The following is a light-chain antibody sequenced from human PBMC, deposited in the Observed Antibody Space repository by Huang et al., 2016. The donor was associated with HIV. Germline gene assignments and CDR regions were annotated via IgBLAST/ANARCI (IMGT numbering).Light chain of an antibody. J-gene: IGKJ4*01. V-gene: IGKV1-33*01. CDR2: DAS. CDR1: QDISNY. CDR3: QQFPGA. Sequence: DIQMTRSPSSLSASVGDRVTITCQASQDISNYLNWYQQKPGKAPKLLIYDASNLETGVPSRFSGSGSGTDFTFTISSLQPEDIATYYCQQFPGAFGGGTKVEIK.